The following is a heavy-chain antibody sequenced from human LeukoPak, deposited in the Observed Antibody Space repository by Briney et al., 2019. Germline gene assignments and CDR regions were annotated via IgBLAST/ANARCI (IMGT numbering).Heavy chain of an antibody. V-gene: IGHV4-31*03. D-gene: IGHD3-10*01. CDR2: IYYSGST. CDR3: ARGGHYYGSGSPTLDY. Sequence: SQTLSLTCTVSGGSISSGGYYWSWIRQHPGKGLEWIGYIYYSGSTYYNPSLKSRATISVDTSKNQFSLKLSSVTAADTAVYYCARGGHYYGSGSPTLDYWGQGTLVTVSS. CDR1: GGSISSGGYY. J-gene: IGHJ4*02.